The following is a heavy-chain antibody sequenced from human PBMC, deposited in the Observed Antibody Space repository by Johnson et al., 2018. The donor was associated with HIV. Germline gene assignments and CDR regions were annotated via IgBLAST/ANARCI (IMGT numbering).Heavy chain of an antibody. D-gene: IGHD5-24*01. Sequence: VKLVESGGGLVQPGGSLRLSCAASGFTFSSYAMSWVRQAPGKGLEWVSAISGSGGSTYYADSVKGRFTISRDNSKNTLYLQMNSLRAEDTAVYFCARGCRDGYTCDAFDVWGQGTSVTVSS. CDR1: GFTFSSYA. CDR2: ISGSGGST. J-gene: IGHJ3*01. V-gene: IGHV3-23*04. CDR3: ARGCRDGYTCDAFDV.